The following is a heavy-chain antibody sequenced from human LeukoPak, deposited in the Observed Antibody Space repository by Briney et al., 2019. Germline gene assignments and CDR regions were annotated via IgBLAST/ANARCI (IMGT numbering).Heavy chain of an antibody. J-gene: IGHJ5*02. V-gene: IGHV1-2*02. Sequence: ASVKVSCKASGYTFTSYGISWVRQAPGQGLEWMGWINPNSGGTNYAQKFQGRVTMTRDTSISTAYMELSRLRSDDTAVYYCARDYYGDYMAYWFDPWGQGTLVTVYS. D-gene: IGHD4-17*01. CDR2: INPNSGGT. CDR1: GYTFTSYG. CDR3: ARDYYGDYMAYWFDP.